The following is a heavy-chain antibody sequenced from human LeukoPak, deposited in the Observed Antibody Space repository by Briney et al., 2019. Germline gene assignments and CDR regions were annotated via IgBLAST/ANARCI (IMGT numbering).Heavy chain of an antibody. V-gene: IGHV3-23*01. D-gene: IGHD3-22*01. CDR1: GFTFSTYP. CDR3: ARESRESKLANYFYDSSGFSNIDY. CDR2: ISGSGGST. Sequence: GGSLRLSCAASGFTFSTYPMSWVRQPPGRGLEWVSAISGSGGSTYYADTVKGRLTIYSDNFKGTLFLEVTSLTAEDTAVYYCARESRESKLANYFYDSSGFSNIDYWGQGTMVTVSS. J-gene: IGHJ4*02.